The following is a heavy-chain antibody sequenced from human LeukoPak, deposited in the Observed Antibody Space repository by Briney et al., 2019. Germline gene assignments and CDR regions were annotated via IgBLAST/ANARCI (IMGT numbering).Heavy chain of an antibody. D-gene: IGHD3-3*01. J-gene: IGHJ4*02. Sequence: ASVKVSCKASGYTFTIYYLHWVRQATGQGLEWMGWMNPNSGNTGYAQKFQGRVTITRNTSISTAYMELSSLRSEDTAVYYCARDYYDFWSGYRNFDYWGQGTLVTVSS. V-gene: IGHV1-8*03. CDR1: GYTFTIYY. CDR3: ARDYYDFWSGYRNFDY. CDR2: MNPNSGNT.